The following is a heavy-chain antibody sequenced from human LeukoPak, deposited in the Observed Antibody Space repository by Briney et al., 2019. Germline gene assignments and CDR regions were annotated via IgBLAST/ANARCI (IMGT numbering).Heavy chain of an antibody. CDR3: ARGPRNYGSGSYYGY. Sequence: ASVKLSCKASGYTFTSYYMHWVRQAPGQGLEWMGIINPSGGSTSYAQKFQGRVTMTGDTSTSTVYMELSSLRSEDTAVYYCARGPRNYGSGSYYGYWGQGTLVTVSS. V-gene: IGHV1-46*01. D-gene: IGHD3-10*01. J-gene: IGHJ4*02. CDR2: INPSGGST. CDR1: GYTFTSYY.